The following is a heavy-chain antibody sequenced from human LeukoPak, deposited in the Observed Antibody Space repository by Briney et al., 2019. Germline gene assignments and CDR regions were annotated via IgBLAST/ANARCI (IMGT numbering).Heavy chain of an antibody. J-gene: IGHJ6*02. CDR2: INAGNGNT. Sequence: GASVKVSCKASGYTFTSYAMHWVRQAPGQRLEWMGWINAGNGNTKYSQKFQGRVTITRDTSASTAYMELSSLRSEDTAVYYCASPGPAYCSSTSCPYYYYYGMDVWGQGTTVTVSS. CDR1: GYTFTSYA. V-gene: IGHV1-3*01. CDR3: ASPGPAYCSSTSCPYYYYYGMDV. D-gene: IGHD2-2*01.